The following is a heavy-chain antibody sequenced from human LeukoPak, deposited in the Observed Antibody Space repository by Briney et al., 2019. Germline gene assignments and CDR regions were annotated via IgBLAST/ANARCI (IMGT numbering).Heavy chain of an antibody. D-gene: IGHD2-15*01. CDR2: INHSGST. J-gene: IGHJ4*02. CDR1: GGSISSSNW. V-gene: IGHV4-4*02. Sequence: SETLSLTCAVSGGSISSSNWWSWVRQPPGKGLEWIGEINHSGSTNYNPSLKSRVTISVDTSKNQFSLKLSSVTAADTAVYYCAIRGCSGGSCYDFDYWGQGTLVTVSP. CDR3: AIRGCSGGSCYDFDY.